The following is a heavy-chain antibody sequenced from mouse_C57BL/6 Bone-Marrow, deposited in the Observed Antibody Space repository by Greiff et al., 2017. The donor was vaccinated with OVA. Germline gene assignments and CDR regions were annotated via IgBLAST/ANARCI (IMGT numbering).Heavy chain of an antibody. CDR3: TRAGNYYGSSYGYFDV. D-gene: IGHD1-1*01. CDR2: IYPGNSDT. Sequence: EVKVVESGTVLARPGASVKMSCKTSGYTFTSYWMHWVKQRPGQGLEWIGAIYPGNSDTSYNQKFKGKAKLTAVTSASTAYMELSSLTNEDSAVYYCTRAGNYYGSSYGYFDVWGTGTTVTVSS. CDR1: GYTFTSYW. V-gene: IGHV1-5*01. J-gene: IGHJ1*03.